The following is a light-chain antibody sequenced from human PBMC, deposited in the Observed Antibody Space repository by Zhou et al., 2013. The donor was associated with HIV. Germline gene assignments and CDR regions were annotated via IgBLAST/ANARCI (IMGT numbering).Light chain of an antibody. Sequence: QSALTQPPSASGTPGQSVTISCTGTSSDVGGYNYVAWYQQHPGKAPKLMIYDVSNRPSGVSNRFSGSKSGNTASLTISGLQSEDEADYYCSSYTTTDTVVFGGGTKLNRP. J-gene: IGLJ2*01. CDR2: DVS. V-gene: IGLV2-14*01. CDR3: SSYTTTDTVV. CDR1: SSDVGGYNY.